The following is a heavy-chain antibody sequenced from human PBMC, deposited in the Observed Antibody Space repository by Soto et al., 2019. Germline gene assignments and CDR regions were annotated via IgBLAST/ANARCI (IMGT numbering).Heavy chain of an antibody. J-gene: IGHJ6*02. Sequence: SETLSLTCTVSGGSISSSSYYWGWIRQPPGKGLEWIGSIYYSGSTYYNPSLKSRVTISVDTSKNQFSLKLSSVTAADTAVYYCARRAVSIAARYYYYGMDVWGQGTTVTVSS. CDR3: ARRAVSIAARYYYYGMDV. CDR1: GGSISSSSYY. V-gene: IGHV4-39*01. D-gene: IGHD6-6*01. CDR2: IYYSGST.